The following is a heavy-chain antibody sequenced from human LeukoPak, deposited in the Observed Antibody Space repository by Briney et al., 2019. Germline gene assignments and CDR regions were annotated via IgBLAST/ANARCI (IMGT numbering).Heavy chain of an antibody. Sequence: SETLSLTCAVYGGSFSGYYWSWIRQPPGKGLEWIGEINHSGSTTYNPSLKSRVTISLATSKNQFSLKLSSVTAADTAVYYCARGNYYDSSAYYPSWGQGTLVTVSS. CDR3: ARGNYYDSSAYYPS. CDR2: INHSGST. D-gene: IGHD3-22*01. CDR1: GGSFSGYY. V-gene: IGHV4-34*01. J-gene: IGHJ5*02.